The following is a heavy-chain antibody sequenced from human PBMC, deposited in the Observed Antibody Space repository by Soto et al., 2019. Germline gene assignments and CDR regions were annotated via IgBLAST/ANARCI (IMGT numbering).Heavy chain of an antibody. J-gene: IGHJ6*02. CDR3: ARQRVVAGMYYYYYGMDV. CDR2: ISSSSSTI. D-gene: IGHD6-19*01. Sequence: GALRLSCAASGFTFSSYSMNWVRQAPGKGLEWVSYISSSSSTIYYADSVKGRFTISRDNAKNSLYLQMNSLRDEDTAVYYCARQRVVAGMYYYYYGMDVWGQGTTVTVSS. CDR1: GFTFSSYS. V-gene: IGHV3-48*02.